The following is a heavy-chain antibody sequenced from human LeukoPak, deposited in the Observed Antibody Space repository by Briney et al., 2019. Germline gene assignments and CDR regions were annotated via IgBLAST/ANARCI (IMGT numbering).Heavy chain of an antibody. Sequence: GGSLRLSCAAYGFPFTNYWMSWVRQAPGRGLEWVANIKHDGTEKHYLGSVKGRFTLPRDNAANSLDLQIHSLRHEDTAVYFCARATTYLGHCSKWGQATLLTASS. V-gene: IGHV3-7*01. CDR2: IKHDGTEK. CDR1: GFPFTNYW. J-gene: IGHJ4*02. D-gene: IGHD2-2*01. CDR3: ARATTYLGHCSK.